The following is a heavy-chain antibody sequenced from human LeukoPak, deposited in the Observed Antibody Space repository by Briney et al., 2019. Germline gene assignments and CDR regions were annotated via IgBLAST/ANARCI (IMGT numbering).Heavy chain of an antibody. CDR1: GGSISSGSYY. J-gene: IGHJ4*02. CDR3: ARDGRGYSGYVFDY. Sequence: PSQTLSLTCTVSGGSISSGSYYWRWIRQPAGKGLEWIGRIYISGSTSYNPSLKSRVTMSVDTSKNQFSLKLSSVTAADTAVYYCARDGRGYSGYVFDYWGQGTLVTVSS. V-gene: IGHV4-61*02. CDR2: IYISGST. D-gene: IGHD5-12*01.